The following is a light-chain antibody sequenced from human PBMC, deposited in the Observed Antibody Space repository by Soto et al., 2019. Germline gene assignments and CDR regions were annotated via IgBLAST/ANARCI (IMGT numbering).Light chain of an antibody. J-gene: IGKJ4*01. CDR1: QSISDN. Sequence: EIVVTQSPAPLSVSPGGRATPPCRASQSISDNLAWYQQKPGQAPRALNYGASTGATGIPPRFSGSGSGTEFTLTISSLQSEDVAVYYCQQYDNWPLTFGGGTKVEIK. CDR3: QQYDNWPLT. V-gene: IGKV3-15*01. CDR2: GAS.